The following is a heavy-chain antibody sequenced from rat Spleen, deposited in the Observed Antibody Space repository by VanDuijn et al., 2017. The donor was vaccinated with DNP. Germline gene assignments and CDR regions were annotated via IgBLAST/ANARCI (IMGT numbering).Heavy chain of an antibody. CDR1: GFTFSSFP. Sequence: EVQLVESGGGLVQPGRSLKLSCAASGFTFSSFPMAWVRQAPKKGLAWVATISYDGSSTYYRDSVKGRFTISRDNAMSSLYLQMDSLRSEDTATYYCTTDAAYWGQGTLVTVSS. V-gene: IGHV5-20*01. J-gene: IGHJ3*01. CDR3: TTDAAY. CDR2: ISYDGSST.